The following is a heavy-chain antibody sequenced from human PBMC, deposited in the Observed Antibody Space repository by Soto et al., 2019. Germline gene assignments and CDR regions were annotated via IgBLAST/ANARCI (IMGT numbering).Heavy chain of an antibody. CDR3: ARVAPPGFLEWLSSVVDYYYGMDV. CDR2: ISYDGSNK. Sequence: GGSLRLSCAASGFTFSSYAMHWVRQAPGKGLEWVAVISYDGSNKYYADSVKGRFTISRDNSKNTLYLQMNSLRAEDTAVYYCARVAPPGFLEWLSSVVDYYYGMDVWGQGTTVTVSS. D-gene: IGHD3-3*01. J-gene: IGHJ6*02. CDR1: GFTFSSYA. V-gene: IGHV3-30-3*01.